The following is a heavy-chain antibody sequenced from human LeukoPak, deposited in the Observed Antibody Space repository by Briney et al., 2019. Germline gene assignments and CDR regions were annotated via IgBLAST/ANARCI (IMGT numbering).Heavy chain of an antibody. J-gene: IGHJ3*02. CDR1: GFTFSSYS. V-gene: IGHV3-48*01. D-gene: IGHD3-3*01. CDR3: ASTFGVVTRGAFDI. Sequence: GGSMRLASAAYGFTFSSYSMNWVRQAPGKGLEWVSYISSSSSTIYYADSVKGRFTISRDNAKNSLYLQMNSLRAEDTAVYYCASTFGVVTRGAFDIWGQGTMVTVSS. CDR2: ISSSSSTI.